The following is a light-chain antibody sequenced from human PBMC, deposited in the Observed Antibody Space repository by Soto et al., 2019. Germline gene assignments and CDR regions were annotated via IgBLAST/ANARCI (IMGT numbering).Light chain of an antibody. CDR1: SSNIAPNT. Sequence: QSVLTQPPSASGTPGQRVTISCSGSSSNIAPNTVNWYQHLPGAAPQLLIFANDRRPSGVPDRFSGSRSDTSASLAISGLQSEDEADYYCAAWDDSLNGYVFGTGTKLTVL. V-gene: IGLV1-44*01. CDR2: AND. CDR3: AAWDDSLNGYV. J-gene: IGLJ1*01.